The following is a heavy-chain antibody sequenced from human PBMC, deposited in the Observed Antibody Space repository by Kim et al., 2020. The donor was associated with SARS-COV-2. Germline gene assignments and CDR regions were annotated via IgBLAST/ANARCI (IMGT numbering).Heavy chain of an antibody. Sequence: DAVKGRFTISRDNSKNTLYLQMNSLRAEDTAVYYCAKDHRSSWYSPRFDPWGQGTLVTVSS. D-gene: IGHD6-13*01. V-gene: IGHV3-23*01. CDR3: AKDHRSSWYSPRFDP. J-gene: IGHJ5*02.